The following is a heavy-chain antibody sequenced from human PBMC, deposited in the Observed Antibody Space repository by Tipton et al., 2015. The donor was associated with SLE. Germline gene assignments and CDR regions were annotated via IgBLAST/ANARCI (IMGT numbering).Heavy chain of an antibody. Sequence: TLSLTCTVSGGSISNYYWSWIRRPAGKGLEGIGRIYTSGSTNYNPSLKSRVTMSVDTSKNQFSLKLSSVTAADTAVYYCARDHPVAGPFDYWGQGTLVTVSS. V-gene: IGHV4-4*07. CDR1: GGSISNYY. D-gene: IGHD6-19*01. CDR3: ARDHPVAGPFDY. CDR2: IYTSGST. J-gene: IGHJ4*02.